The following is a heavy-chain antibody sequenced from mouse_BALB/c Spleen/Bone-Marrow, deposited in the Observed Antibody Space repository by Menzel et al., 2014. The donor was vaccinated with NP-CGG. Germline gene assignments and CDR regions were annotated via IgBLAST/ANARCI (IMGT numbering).Heavy chain of an antibody. CDR3: ARGYDYDFDY. J-gene: IGHJ2*01. D-gene: IGHD2-4*01. Sequence: EVKLVESGGGLVKPGGSLKLSCAASGFTFSSFAMSWVRQTPDKRLEWVASISSGGSAYYPDSVKGRLSISRDNARDILFLQMSSLRSEDTAMYYCARGYDYDFDYWGQGTTLTVSS. CDR2: ISSGGSA. V-gene: IGHV5-6-5*01. CDR1: GFTFSSFA.